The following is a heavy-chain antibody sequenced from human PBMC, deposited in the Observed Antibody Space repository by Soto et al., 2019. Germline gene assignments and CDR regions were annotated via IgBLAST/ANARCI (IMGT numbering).Heavy chain of an antibody. J-gene: IGHJ3*02. CDR2: ISYDGSNK. CDR3: AKAYYDFWSGFPGVFDI. CDR1: GFTFSSYG. D-gene: IGHD3-3*01. V-gene: IGHV3-30*18. Sequence: GGSLRLSCAASGFTFSSYGMHWVRQAPGKGLEWVAVISYDGSNKNYADSVKGRFTISRDNSKNTQYLQMNSLRAEDTAVYYCAKAYYDFWSGFPGVFDIWGQGTMVTVSS.